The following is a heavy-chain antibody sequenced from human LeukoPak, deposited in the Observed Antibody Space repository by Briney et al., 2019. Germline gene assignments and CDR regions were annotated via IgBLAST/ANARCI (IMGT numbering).Heavy chain of an antibody. CDR2: ISYDGSNK. CDR3: AKERRRGYGFDY. Sequence: GRSLRLSCAASGLTFSSYGMHWVRQAPGKGLEWVAVISYDGSNKYYADSVKGRFTISRDNSKNTLYLQMNSLRAEDTAVYYCAKERRRGYGFDYWGQGTLVTVSS. D-gene: IGHD2-15*01. CDR1: GLTFSSYG. J-gene: IGHJ4*02. V-gene: IGHV3-30*18.